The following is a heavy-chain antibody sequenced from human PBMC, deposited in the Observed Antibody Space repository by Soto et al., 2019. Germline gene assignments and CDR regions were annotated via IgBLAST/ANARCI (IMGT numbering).Heavy chain of an antibody. CDR3: ARTTVTTHWGNWFDP. CDR2: ISGSGGST. J-gene: IGHJ5*02. V-gene: IGHV3-23*01. Sequence: GGSLRLSCAASGFTFSSYAMSWVRQAPGKGLEWVSAISGSGGSTYYADSVKGRFTISRDNSKNTLYLQMNSLRAEDTAVYYCARTTVTTHWGNWFDPWGQGTLVTVSS. D-gene: IGHD4-17*01. CDR1: GFTFSSYA.